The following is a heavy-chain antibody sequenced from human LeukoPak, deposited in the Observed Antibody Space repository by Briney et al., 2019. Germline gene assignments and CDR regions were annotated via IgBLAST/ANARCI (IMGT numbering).Heavy chain of an antibody. CDR1: DGSFSGYY. V-gene: IGHV4-34*01. J-gene: IGHJ4*02. CDR3: ARGATTMTSPPSY. CDR2: INDSGST. Sequence: SETLSLTCAVYDGSFSGYYWSWIRQPPGKGLEWIGEINDSGSTNYNPSLKSRVTLSVDTSKNQFSMKVTSVTAADTAVYYCARGATTMTSPPSYWGQGILVTVSS. D-gene: IGHD4-17*01.